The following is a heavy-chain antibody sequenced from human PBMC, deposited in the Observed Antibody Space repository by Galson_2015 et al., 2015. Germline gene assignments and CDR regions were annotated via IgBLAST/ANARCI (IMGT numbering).Heavy chain of an antibody. CDR1: GYSFTPYW. V-gene: IGHV5-10-1*01. D-gene: IGHD1-20*01. Sequence: QSGAEVKKPGESLRISCKGSGYSFTPYWINWVRQMPGKGLEWMGRIDPSDSYTNYSPSFQGHVTISADKSISTAYLQWSSLKASDTAMYYCARQSVTANWFDPWGQGTLVTVSS. CDR3: ARQSVTANWFDP. CDR2: IDPSDSYT. J-gene: IGHJ5*02.